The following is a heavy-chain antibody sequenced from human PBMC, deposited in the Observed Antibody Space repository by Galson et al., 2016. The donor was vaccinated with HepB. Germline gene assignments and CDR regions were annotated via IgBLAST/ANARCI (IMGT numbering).Heavy chain of an antibody. V-gene: IGHV2-5*02. J-gene: IGHJ5*02. Sequence: TLSLTCSVSGYSISSDFYWAWIRQPPGKALEWLALIYWDDDKRYSPSLKSRLTITKDTSKNQVVLTMTNMDPVDTATYYCAHRRGGLRYFDWLSNWFDPWGQGTLVTVSS. D-gene: IGHD3-9*01. CDR2: IYWDDDK. CDR1: GYSISSDFY. CDR3: AHRRGGLRYFDWLSNWFDP.